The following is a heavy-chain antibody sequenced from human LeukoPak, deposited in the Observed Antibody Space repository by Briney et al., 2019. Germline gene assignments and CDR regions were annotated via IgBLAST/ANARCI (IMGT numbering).Heavy chain of an antibody. Sequence: SETLSLTCTVSGGSISSGGYYWGWIRQPPGTGLEWIGSIYYSGSTYYNPSLKSRVTISVDTSKNQFSLKLSSVTAADTAVYYCARRYGYYGSGSNPDYWGQGTLVTVSS. V-gene: IGHV4-39*01. J-gene: IGHJ4*02. CDR3: ARRYGYYGSGSNPDY. CDR1: GGSISSGGYY. D-gene: IGHD3-10*01. CDR2: IYYSGST.